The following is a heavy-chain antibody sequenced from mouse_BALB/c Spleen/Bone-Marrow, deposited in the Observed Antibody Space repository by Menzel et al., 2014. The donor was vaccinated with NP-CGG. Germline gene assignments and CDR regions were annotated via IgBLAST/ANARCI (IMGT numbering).Heavy chain of an antibody. V-gene: IGHV7-3*02. J-gene: IGHJ2*01. CDR2: IRNKAYSYTT. CDR1: GFTFXDYN. CDR3: ARDMGGLLFDY. D-gene: IGHD2-3*01. Sequence: EVKLMESGGGLVQPGGSLRLSCATSGFTFXDYNMNWVRQPPGKALEWLGFIRNKAYSYTTEYSASVKGRFTISRDNSQSILYLQMNTLRAEDSATYYCARDMGGLLFDYWGQGTTLTVSS.